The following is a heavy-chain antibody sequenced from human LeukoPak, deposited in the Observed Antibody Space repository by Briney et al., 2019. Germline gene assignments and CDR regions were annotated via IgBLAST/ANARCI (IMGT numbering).Heavy chain of an antibody. CDR3: ARVSCAGGCTSRGWYFDL. J-gene: IGHJ2*01. Sequence: GGSLRLSCAASGFSFSSYWMHWVRQAPGKGLVWVSRVFSDGGGTAYADSVKGRFTISRDNAENTLSLQMNSLRAEDTAIYYCARVSCAGGCTSRGWYFDLWGRGTLVVVSS. CDR2: VFSDGGGT. D-gene: IGHD2-21*02. CDR1: GFSFSSYW. V-gene: IGHV3-74*01.